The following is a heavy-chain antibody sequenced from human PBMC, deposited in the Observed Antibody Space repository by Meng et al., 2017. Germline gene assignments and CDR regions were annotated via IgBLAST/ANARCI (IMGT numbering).Heavy chain of an antibody. V-gene: IGHV4-34*01. CDR1: GGSFSGYY. Sequence: HVQLQQWGAGLLKPSETLSRTSSVLGGSFSGYYWSCIGQPPGKGLEWIGEINHSGSTNYNPSLKSRVTISVDTSKNQFSLKLSSVTAADTAVYYCARFYCSGGSCRDYWGQGTLVTVSS. CDR3: ARFYCSGGSCRDY. CDR2: INHSGST. J-gene: IGHJ4*02. D-gene: IGHD2-15*01.